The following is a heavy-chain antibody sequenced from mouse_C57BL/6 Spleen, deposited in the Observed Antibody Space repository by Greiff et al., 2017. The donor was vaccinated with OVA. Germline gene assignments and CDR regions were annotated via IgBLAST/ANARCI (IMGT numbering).Heavy chain of an antibody. Sequence: QVQLQQPGAELVKPGASVKMSCKASGYTFTSYWITWVKQRPGQGLEWIGDIYPGSGSTNYNEKFKSKATLTVDTSSSTAYMQLSRLPSADSAFLYSARERDSSGAGCAYGGQGTLVTVSA. CDR1: GYTFTSYW. CDR3: ARERDSSGAGCAY. J-gene: IGHJ3*01. V-gene: IGHV1-55*01. D-gene: IGHD3-2*02. CDR2: IYPGSGST.